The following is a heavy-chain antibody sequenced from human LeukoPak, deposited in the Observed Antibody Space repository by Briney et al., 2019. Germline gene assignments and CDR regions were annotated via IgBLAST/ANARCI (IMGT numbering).Heavy chain of an antibody. V-gene: IGHV4-39*07. CDR2: IYYSGST. CDR1: GGSISSSSYY. CDR3: ARGSIAARPVSCWFDP. J-gene: IGHJ5*02. D-gene: IGHD6-6*01. Sequence: PSETLSLTCTVSGGSISSSSYYWGWIRQPPGKGLEWIGSIYYSGSTYYNPSLKSRVTISVDTSKNQFSLKLSSVTAADTAVYYCARGSIAARPVSCWFDPWGQGTLVTVSS.